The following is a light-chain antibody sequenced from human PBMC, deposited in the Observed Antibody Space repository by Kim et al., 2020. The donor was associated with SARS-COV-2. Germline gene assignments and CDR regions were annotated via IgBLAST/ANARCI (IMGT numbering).Light chain of an antibody. Sequence: ALGQTATITCQGDSLRGYYASWFRQKSGQAPILVIYGDKNRPSGIPDRFSGSGSGNTASLTITGAQAEDEADYYCNSRDSSGNHVLFGGGTQLTVL. J-gene: IGLJ3*02. CDR3: NSRDSSGNHVL. CDR1: SLRGYY. V-gene: IGLV3-19*01. CDR2: GDK.